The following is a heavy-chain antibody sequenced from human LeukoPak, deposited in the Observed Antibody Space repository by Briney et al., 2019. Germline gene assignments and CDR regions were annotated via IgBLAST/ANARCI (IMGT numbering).Heavy chain of an antibody. J-gene: IGHJ4*02. D-gene: IGHD3-3*01. CDR3: ARVYDFWSGYWSYFDY. CDR2: ISYNAGST. Sequence: GGSLRLSCAVSGFNFSNYAMSWVRQAPGKGLEWVSTISYNAGSTYYADSVKDRFTISRDNSKNTLYLQMNSLRGEDTAIYYCARVYDFWSGYWSYFDYWGQGTLVTVSS. V-gene: IGHV3-23*01. CDR1: GFNFSNYA.